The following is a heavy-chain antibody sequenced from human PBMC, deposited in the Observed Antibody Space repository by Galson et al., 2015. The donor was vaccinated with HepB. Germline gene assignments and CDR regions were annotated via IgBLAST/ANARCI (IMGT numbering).Heavy chain of an antibody. D-gene: IGHD6-19*01. Sequence: SLRLSCAASGFIFSDYSMHWVRQAPGKGLEWVTVISYDGSKEYYADSVKGRFTISRDNSKNTLSLQMNSLRPEDTALYYCAKGMIGVAVAGRDYYNMDVWGQGTTVTVSS. CDR2: ISYDGSKE. V-gene: IGHV3-30-3*01. J-gene: IGHJ6*03. CDR1: GFIFSDYS. CDR3: AKGMIGVAVAGRDYYNMDV.